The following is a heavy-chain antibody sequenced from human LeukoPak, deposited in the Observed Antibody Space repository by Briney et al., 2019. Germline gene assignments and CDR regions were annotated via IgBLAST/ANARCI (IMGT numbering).Heavy chain of an antibody. CDR2: IKHDGSEK. Sequence: PGGSLRLSCAASGFTFSSYWMSWVRQAPGKGLEWVANIKHDGSEKHYVDSVKGRFTISRDNAKNSVYLQMNSLKAEDTAVYYCARDVWVPSAFDIWGQGTMVTVSS. CDR1: GFTFSSYW. J-gene: IGHJ3*02. D-gene: IGHD1-26*01. V-gene: IGHV3-7*01. CDR3: ARDVWVPSAFDI.